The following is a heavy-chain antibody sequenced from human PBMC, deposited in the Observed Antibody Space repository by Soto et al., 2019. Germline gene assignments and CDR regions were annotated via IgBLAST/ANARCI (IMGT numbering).Heavy chain of an antibody. D-gene: IGHD3-16*01. CDR1: GYKFITYG. CDR2: ISTYSGNT. Sequence: ASVKVSCKASGYKFITYGITWVRQAPGQGLEWMGGISTYSGNTDYAQSLQDRVTMTTDTSTSTVYMELGSLRSDDTAVYYCARGLGTNGLDVWGQGTAVTVSS. CDR3: ARGLGTNGLDV. V-gene: IGHV1-18*04. J-gene: IGHJ6*02.